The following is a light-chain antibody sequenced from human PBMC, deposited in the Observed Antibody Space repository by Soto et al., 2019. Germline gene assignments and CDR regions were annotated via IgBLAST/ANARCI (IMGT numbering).Light chain of an antibody. Sequence: EIVLTQSPGTLSLSPGERATLSCRASQSVSSSYLAWYQQKPGQAPRLLIYGASSRATGIPDRFSGSGSGTDFTLTISRLEPKDFAVYYCQQYGSSPAGTFGGGTKVEIK. CDR2: GAS. J-gene: IGKJ4*01. CDR3: QQYGSSPAGT. CDR1: QSVSSSY. V-gene: IGKV3-20*01.